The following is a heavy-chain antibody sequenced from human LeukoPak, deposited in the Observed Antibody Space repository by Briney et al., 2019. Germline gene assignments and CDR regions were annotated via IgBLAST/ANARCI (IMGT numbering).Heavy chain of an antibody. J-gene: IGHJ6*02. V-gene: IGHV3-23*01. CDR1: GFTFSSYV. CDR3: VNRDGGWLQSSGTDV. D-gene: IGHD5-24*01. Sequence: PGGPLRLSCAASGFTFSSYVMSWVRQAPGEGLEWVAALTSSSDTTYYGDSVKGRFTISRDNSKNTLYLQMHSLRAEDTAIYYRVNRDGGWLQSSGTDVWGQGTAVTVS. CDR2: LTSSSDTT.